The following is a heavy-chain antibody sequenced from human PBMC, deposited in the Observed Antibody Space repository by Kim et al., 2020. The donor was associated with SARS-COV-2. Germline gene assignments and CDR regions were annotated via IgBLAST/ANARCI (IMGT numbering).Heavy chain of an antibody. V-gene: IGHV3-23*01. D-gene: IGHD3-22*01. CDR2: ITGTGNSA. CDR1: GFSFSNFA. J-gene: IGHJ1*01. CDR3: AKAWKTYYYDSAGCKLFDC. Sequence: GGSLRLSCTGSGFSFSNFAMSWVRQAPGKGLEWVSAITGTGNSAYYADSVKGRFTFSRDNSKDTLYLQMDNLRVEDTAIYYCAKAWKTYYYDSAGCKLFDCWGHGTPVTVSS.